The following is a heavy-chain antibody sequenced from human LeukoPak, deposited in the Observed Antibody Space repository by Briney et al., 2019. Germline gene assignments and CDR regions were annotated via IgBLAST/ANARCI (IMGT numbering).Heavy chain of an antibody. CDR2: INHSGST. D-gene: IGHD5-18*01. J-gene: IGHJ3*02. CDR3: ARGYTADAFDI. CDR1: GGSFSGYY. V-gene: IGHV4-34*01. Sequence: SETLSLTCAVYGGSFSGYYWSWIRQPPGKGLEWIGEINHSGSTNYNPSLKSRVTISVDTSKNQFSLKPSSVTAADTAVYYCARGYTADAFDIWGQGTMVTVSS.